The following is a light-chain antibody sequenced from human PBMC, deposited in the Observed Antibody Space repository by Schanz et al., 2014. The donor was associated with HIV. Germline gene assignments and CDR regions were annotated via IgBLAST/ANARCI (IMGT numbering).Light chain of an antibody. J-gene: IGLJ2*01. CDR3: NSYTSTATVI. CDR1: SSDVGGYNY. Sequence: QSALTQPASVSGSPGQSITISCTGTSSDVGGYNYVSWYQQHPGKAPKLIIYDVSSRPSGVSNRFSGSKSGNSASLTISGLQADDEAHYYCNSYTSTATVIFGVGTKLTVL. CDR2: DVS. V-gene: IGLV2-14*03.